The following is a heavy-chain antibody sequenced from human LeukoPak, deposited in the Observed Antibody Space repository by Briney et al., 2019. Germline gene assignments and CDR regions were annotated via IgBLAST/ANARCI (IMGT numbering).Heavy chain of an antibody. D-gene: IGHD5-12*01. V-gene: IGHV4-61*02. J-gene: IGHJ4*02. Sequence: SETLSLTCTVSGDSISSGDYYWSWIRQPAGKGLEWIGRISSSGSTNYNPSLKSRVTISVDTSKNQFSLKLSSVTAADTAVYYCASHGYSGYGYWGQGTLVTVSS. CDR1: GDSISSGDYY. CDR2: ISSSGST. CDR3: ASHGYSGYGY.